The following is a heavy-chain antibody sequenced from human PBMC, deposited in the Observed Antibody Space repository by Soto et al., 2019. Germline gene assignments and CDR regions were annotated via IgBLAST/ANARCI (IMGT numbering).Heavy chain of an antibody. CDR3: ARSAIAVAGRSPPNRFDP. J-gene: IGHJ5*02. Sequence: SETLSLTCAVYGGSFSGYYWSWIRQPPGKGLEWIGEINHSGSTNYNPSLKSRVTISVDTSKNQFSLKLSSATAADTAVYYCARSAIAVAGRSPPNRFDPWGQGTLVTVYS. CDR1: GGSFSGYY. V-gene: IGHV4-34*01. CDR2: INHSGST. D-gene: IGHD6-19*01.